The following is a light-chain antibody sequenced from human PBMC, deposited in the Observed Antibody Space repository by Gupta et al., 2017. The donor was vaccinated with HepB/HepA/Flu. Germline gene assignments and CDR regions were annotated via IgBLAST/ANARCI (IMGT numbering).Light chain of an antibody. CDR1: SSDIGAYNH. V-gene: IGLV2-14*03. Sequence: QSALTQPASVSGSLGQSITISCTGTSSDIGAYNHVSWYQQRPGKAPKLMIYDVINRPSGVPNRFSGSKSGNTASLTISGLQAEDEADYYCSSLTTKNTLLFGGGTKLTVL. CDR2: DVI. CDR3: SSLTTKNTLL. J-gene: IGLJ2*01.